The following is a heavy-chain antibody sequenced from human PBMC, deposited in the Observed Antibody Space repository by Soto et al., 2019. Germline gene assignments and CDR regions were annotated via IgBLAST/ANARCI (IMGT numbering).Heavy chain of an antibody. CDR1: GYKFTTYW. D-gene: IGHD1-1*01. Sequence: GESLKISCQGSGYKFTTYWINWVRQKPGKGLEWMGIIYPGDSDTRYSPSFQGQVTISVDKSINAAYLQWSSLKASDSAIYYCARSDNWNPPTNWFDPWGQGTLVTVPQ. CDR2: IYPGDSDT. V-gene: IGHV5-51*01. J-gene: IGHJ5*02. CDR3: ARSDNWNPPTNWFDP.